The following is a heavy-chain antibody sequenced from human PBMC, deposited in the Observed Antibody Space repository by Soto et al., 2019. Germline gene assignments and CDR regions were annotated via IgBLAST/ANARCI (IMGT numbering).Heavy chain of an antibody. CDR1: GDSVSSNSAA. J-gene: IGHJ3*02. D-gene: IGHD3-22*01. V-gene: IGHV6-1*01. CDR2: TYYRSKWYN. Sequence: KQSQTLSLTCAISGDSVSSNSAAWNWIRQSPSRGLEWLGRTYYRSKWYNDYAVSVKSRITINPDTSKNQFSLQLNSVTPEDTAVYYCAREEPSTMIVVVITRNAFDIWGQGTMVTVSS. CDR3: AREEPSTMIVVVITRNAFDI.